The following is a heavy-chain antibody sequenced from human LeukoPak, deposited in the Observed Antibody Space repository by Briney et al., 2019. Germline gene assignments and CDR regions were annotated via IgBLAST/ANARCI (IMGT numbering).Heavy chain of an antibody. Sequence: GGSLRLSCAASGFTFSSYAMSWVRQAPGKGLEWVSAISSSGGSTYYADSVKGRFTISRDNSKNTLYLQMNSLRAEDTAVYYCARGDLAVAGANSNWGQGTLVTVSS. CDR1: GFTFSSYA. V-gene: IGHV3-23*01. J-gene: IGHJ4*02. CDR3: ARGDLAVAGANSN. CDR2: ISSSGGST. D-gene: IGHD6-19*01.